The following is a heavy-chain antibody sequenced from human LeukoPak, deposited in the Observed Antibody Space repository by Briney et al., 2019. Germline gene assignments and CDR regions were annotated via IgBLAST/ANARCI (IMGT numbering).Heavy chain of an antibody. CDR1: GFTFSSYG. CDR3: ARGTMFPYYFDY. J-gene: IGHJ4*02. Sequence: GGTLSLSCAASGFTFSSYGMSWVHQAQGKGLEWVSAIRGSGGSTYYADSVKGRFTISRDNAKNSLYLQMNSLRAEDTAVYYCARGTMFPYYFDYWGQGTLVTVSS. V-gene: IGHV3-23*01. D-gene: IGHD3-10*02. CDR2: IRGSGGST.